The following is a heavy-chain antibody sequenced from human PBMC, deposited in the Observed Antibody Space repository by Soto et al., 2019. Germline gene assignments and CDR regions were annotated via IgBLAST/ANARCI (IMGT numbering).Heavy chain of an antibody. V-gene: IGHV3-49*03. J-gene: IGHJ4*02. CDR1: GFTFGDYA. D-gene: IGHD6-6*01. CDR2: IRSKAYGGTT. Sequence: GGSLRLSCTASGFTFGDYAMSWFRQAPGKGLEWVGFIRSKAYGGTTEYAASVKGRFTISRDDSKSIAYLQMNSLKTEDTAVYYCTRDRRFIAARLLNDYWGQGTLVTVSS. CDR3: TRDRRFIAARLLNDY.